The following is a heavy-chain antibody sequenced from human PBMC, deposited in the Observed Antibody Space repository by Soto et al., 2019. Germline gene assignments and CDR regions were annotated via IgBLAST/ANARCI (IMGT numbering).Heavy chain of an antibody. Sequence: SETLSLTCAVYGGSFSGYYWSWIRQPPGKGLEWIGEINHSGSTNYNPSLKSRVTISVDTSKNQFSLKLSSVTAADTAVYYCARGRPMYGSGSLQLMYYFDYWGQGTLVTVSS. V-gene: IGHV4-34*01. CDR1: GGSFSGYY. D-gene: IGHD3-10*01. J-gene: IGHJ4*02. CDR3: ARGRPMYGSGSLQLMYYFDY. CDR2: INHSGST.